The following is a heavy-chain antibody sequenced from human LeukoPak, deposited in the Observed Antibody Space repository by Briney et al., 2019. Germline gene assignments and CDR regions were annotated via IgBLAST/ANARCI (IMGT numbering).Heavy chain of an antibody. J-gene: IGHJ5*02. D-gene: IGHD4-17*01. Sequence: GGSLRLSCAASGFTFSDYYMSWLRQAPGKGLEWVSYISSSGSTIYYADSVKGRFTTSRENDKNSLYLKMNSLRAEDTAVYYCARARHYGDYYDWFDPWGQRTLVTVSS. CDR1: GFTFSDYY. V-gene: IGHV3-11*01. CDR2: ISSSGSTI. CDR3: ARARHYGDYYDWFDP.